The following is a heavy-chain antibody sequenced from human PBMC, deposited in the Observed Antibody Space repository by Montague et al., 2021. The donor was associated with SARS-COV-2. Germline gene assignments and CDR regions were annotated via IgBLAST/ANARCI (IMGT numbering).Heavy chain of an antibody. CDR3: ARGARQGYGFRLGSFDS. D-gene: IGHD3-10*01. Sequence: SETLSLTCAVYGGSLSVSGYYWSWIRQPQGKGLEWIGEINHRGTTTYNPSLNSRVTMSVDTSKNQFSLKLSSVTAADTAVYYCARGARQGYGFRLGSFDSWGQGTLVTVSS. V-gene: IGHV4-34*01. CDR1: GGSLSVSGYY. CDR2: INHRGTT. J-gene: IGHJ4*02.